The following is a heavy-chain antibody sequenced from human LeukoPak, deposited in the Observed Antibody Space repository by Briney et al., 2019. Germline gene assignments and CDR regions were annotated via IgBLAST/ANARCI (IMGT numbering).Heavy chain of an antibody. V-gene: IGHV3-33*01. CDR3: ARDAQRGFDYSNSLQY. D-gene: IGHD4-11*01. CDR1: GSIFSEYG. CDR2: GWSDGTNR. J-gene: IGHJ4*02. Sequence: GGSLRLSCAPSGSIFSEYGMHWVRQAPGKGFEAAAVGWSDGTNRYYADSVKGRFSINRDDSQKRVFLQMNSLRAEDTAVYYCARDAQRGFDYSNSLQYWGQGALVTVSS.